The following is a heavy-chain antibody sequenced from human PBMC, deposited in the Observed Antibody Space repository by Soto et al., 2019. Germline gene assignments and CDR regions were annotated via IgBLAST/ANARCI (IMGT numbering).Heavy chain of an antibody. CDR1: GGSISNANYY. J-gene: IGHJ5*02. CDR3: ARGSISRCVERSCPAWFDP. V-gene: IGHV4-31*03. Sequence: PSETLSLTCTVSGGSISNANYYWSWIRHHPGKGLEWIGYIYYTGTTYYSPSLESRVAISVYTSQNQFSLKLGAVTAADTAVYFCARGSISRCVERSCPAWFDPWGQGTLVTVSS. CDR2: IYYTGTT. D-gene: IGHD1-26*01.